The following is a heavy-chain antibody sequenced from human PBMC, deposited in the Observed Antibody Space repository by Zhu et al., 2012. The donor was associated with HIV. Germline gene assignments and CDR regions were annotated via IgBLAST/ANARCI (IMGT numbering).Heavy chain of an antibody. Sequence: QVQLQESGPGLVKPSETLSLTCTVSGGSISSSSYYWGWIRQPPGKGLEWIGSIYYSGSTYYNPSLKSRVTISVDTSKNQFSLKLSSVTAADTAVYYCARQGGQWLAPVDYWGQGTLVTVSS. CDR1: GGSISSSSYY. CDR2: IYYSGST. CDR3: ARQGGQWLAPVDY. J-gene: IGHJ4*02. V-gene: IGHV4-39*07. D-gene: IGHD6-19*01.